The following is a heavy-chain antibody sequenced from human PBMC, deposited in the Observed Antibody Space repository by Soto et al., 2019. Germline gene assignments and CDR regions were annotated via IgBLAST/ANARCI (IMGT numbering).Heavy chain of an antibody. J-gene: IGHJ3*01. V-gene: IGHV4-39*01. CDR3: ARGLSFREDSSGSS. CDR2: IYYSGST. D-gene: IGHD3-22*01. CDR1: GVSISSSSYY. Sequence: PSETLSLTCTVSGVSISSSSYYWGWIRQPPGKGLEWIGNIYYSGSTYYNPSLKSRVTISVDTSKNQFSLKLSSVTAADTAVYYCARGLSFREDSSGSSWGQGTMVTVSS.